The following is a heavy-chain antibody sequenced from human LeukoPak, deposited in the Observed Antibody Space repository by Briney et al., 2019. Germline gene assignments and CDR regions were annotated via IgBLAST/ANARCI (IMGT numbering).Heavy chain of an antibody. CDR3: ARAGSSWYRSDYYYYMDV. CDR1: GYTFTSYY. CDR2: INPSGGST. D-gene: IGHD6-13*01. V-gene: IGHV1-46*01. Sequence: GASVKVSCKASGYTFTSYYMHWVRRAPGQGLEWMGIINPSGGSTSYAQKFQGRVTMTRDMSTSTVYMELSSLRSEDTAVYYCARAGSSWYRSDYYYYMDVWGKGTTVTVSS. J-gene: IGHJ6*03.